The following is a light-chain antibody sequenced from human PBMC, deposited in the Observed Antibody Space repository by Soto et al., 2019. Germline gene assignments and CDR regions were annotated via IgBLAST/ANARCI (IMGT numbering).Light chain of an antibody. CDR2: DAS. CDR3: QQRRNMPLT. J-gene: IGKJ4*02. Sequence: EIVLTQSPDTLSLSPGERATLSCRASQSVGDSVAWYQQKPGQAPRLLNYDASKRATGIPARFSGSGSGTDFPLTISRLEPEDFAIYSCQQRRNMPLTFGGGTNVDIK. V-gene: IGKV3-11*01. CDR1: QSVGDS.